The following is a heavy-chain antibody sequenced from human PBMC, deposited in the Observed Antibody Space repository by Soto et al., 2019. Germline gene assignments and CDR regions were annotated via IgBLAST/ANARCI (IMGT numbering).Heavy chain of an antibody. V-gene: IGHV4-31*03. J-gene: IGHJ5*02. D-gene: IGHD3-22*01. Sequence: SETLCLTYTVSGGSISGGGDYWSWIRQHPGKGLEWIGYIYYSGSTYYNPSLKSRVTISVDTSKNQFSLKLSSVTAADTAVYYCARGGSDYYDSSGSLAPWGQGTLVTVPQ. CDR3: ARGGSDYYDSSGSLAP. CDR1: GGSISGGGDY. CDR2: IYYSGST.